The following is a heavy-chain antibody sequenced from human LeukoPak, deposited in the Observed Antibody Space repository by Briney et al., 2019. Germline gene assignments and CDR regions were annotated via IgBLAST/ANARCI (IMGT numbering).Heavy chain of an antibody. CDR3: ATYYNSAVRFDY. Sequence: GGSLRLSCAASGFTFSSYAMSWVRQAPGKGLEWVSAISGSGGSTYYADSVKGRFTISRDNSKNTLYLQMNSLRAEDTAVYYCATYYNSAVRFDYWGQGTLVTVSS. V-gene: IGHV3-23*01. D-gene: IGHD1-26*01. CDR2: ISGSGGST. J-gene: IGHJ4*02. CDR1: GFTFSSYA.